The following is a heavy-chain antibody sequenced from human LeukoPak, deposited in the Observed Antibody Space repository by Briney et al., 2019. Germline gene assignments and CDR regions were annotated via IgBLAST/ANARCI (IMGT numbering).Heavy chain of an antibody. D-gene: IGHD3-3*01. CDR2: IIPILGIA. CDR3: ARPSITISYYYGMDV. CDR1: GGTFSSYA. V-gene: IGHV1-69*04. Sequence: ASVTVSCKASGGTFSSYAISWVRQAPGQGLEWMGRIIPILGIANYAQKFQGRVTITADKSTSTAYMELSSLRSEDTAVYYCARPSITISYYYGMDVWGQGTTVTVSS. J-gene: IGHJ6*02.